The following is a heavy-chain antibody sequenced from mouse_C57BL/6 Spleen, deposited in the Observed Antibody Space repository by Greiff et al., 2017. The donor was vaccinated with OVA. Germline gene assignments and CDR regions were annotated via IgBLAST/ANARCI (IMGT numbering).Heavy chain of an antibody. D-gene: IGHD2-4*01. Sequence: QVQLQQSGAELVRPGASVTLSCKASGYTFTDYEMHWVKQTPVHGLEWIGAIDPETGGTAYNQKFKGKAILTADKSSSTAYMELRSLTSEDSAVYYCTDYDPLRYFDVWGTGTTVTVSS. CDR2: IDPETGGT. CDR1: GYTFTDYE. CDR3: TDYDPLRYFDV. J-gene: IGHJ1*03. V-gene: IGHV1-15*01.